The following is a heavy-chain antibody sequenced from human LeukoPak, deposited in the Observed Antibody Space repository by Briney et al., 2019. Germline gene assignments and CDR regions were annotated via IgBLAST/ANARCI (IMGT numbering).Heavy chain of an antibody. Sequence: GGSLRLSCVVSGFTVSTNYMSWVRQAPGKGLEWVSVFYSGGNTYYADSVKGRFTISRDNSKNTLYLQMDSLRVEDTAVYYCARDRVVVVAAVFDYWGQGTLVTVSS. D-gene: IGHD2-15*01. V-gene: IGHV3-53*05. CDR1: GFTVSTNY. CDR2: FYSGGNT. CDR3: ARDRVVVVAAVFDY. J-gene: IGHJ4*02.